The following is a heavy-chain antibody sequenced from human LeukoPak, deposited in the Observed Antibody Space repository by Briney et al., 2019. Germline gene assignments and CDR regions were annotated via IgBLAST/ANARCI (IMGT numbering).Heavy chain of an antibody. D-gene: IGHD4-23*01. CDR3: ARRQTYPGENYGGKNLLFDY. Sequence: SETLSLTCAVSGGSFSGYYWSWIRQPPGKGLEWIGEINHSGSTNYNPSLKSRVTISVDTSKNQFSLKLSSVTAADTAVYYCARRQTYPGENYGGKNLLFDYWGQGTLVTVSS. J-gene: IGHJ4*02. CDR2: INHSGST. V-gene: IGHV4-34*01. CDR1: GGSFSGYY.